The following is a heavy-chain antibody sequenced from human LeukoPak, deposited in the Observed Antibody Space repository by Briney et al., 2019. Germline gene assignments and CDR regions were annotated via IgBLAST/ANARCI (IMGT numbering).Heavy chain of an antibody. Sequence: PGGSLRLSCAASGFTVSSNYMSWVRQAPGKGLEWVSVIYSGGSTYYADSVKGRFTISRDNSKNTLYLQMNSLRADDTAVYYCARDLVSSGWYVGWDYWGQGTLVTVSS. J-gene: IGHJ4*02. CDR1: GFTVSSNY. D-gene: IGHD6-19*01. CDR3: ARDLVSSGWYVGWDY. V-gene: IGHV3-53*05. CDR2: IYSGGST.